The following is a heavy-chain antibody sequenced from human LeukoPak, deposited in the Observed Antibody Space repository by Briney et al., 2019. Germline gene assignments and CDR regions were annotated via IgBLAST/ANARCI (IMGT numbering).Heavy chain of an antibody. J-gene: IGHJ6*02. V-gene: IGHV3-21*01. Sequence: KAGGSLRLSCAASGFTFSSYSMNWVRQAPGKGLEWVSSISSSSSYIYYADSVKGRFTISRDNAKNSLYLQMNSLRAEDTAVYYCARHTVWDYDIMAGYSSRSHQRTEDYYFYGLDVWGPGTTVTVSS. CDR3: ARHTVWDYDIMAGYSSRSHQRTEDYYFYGLDV. D-gene: IGHD3-9*01. CDR1: GFTFSSYS. CDR2: ISSSSSYI.